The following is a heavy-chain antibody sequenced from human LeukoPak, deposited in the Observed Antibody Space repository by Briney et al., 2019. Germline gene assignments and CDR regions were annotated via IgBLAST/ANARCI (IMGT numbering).Heavy chain of an antibody. J-gene: IGHJ4*02. CDR1: GFTFSSYA. CDR3: ARDYSGYDGENRDY. V-gene: IGHV3-23*01. D-gene: IGHD5-12*01. CDR2: ISASGGST. Sequence: GGSLRLSCAASGFTFSSYAMSWVRQAPGKGLEWVSAISASGGSTYYADSVKGRFTISRDNAKNSLYLQMNSLRAEDTAVYYCARDYSGYDGENRDYWGQGTLVTVSS.